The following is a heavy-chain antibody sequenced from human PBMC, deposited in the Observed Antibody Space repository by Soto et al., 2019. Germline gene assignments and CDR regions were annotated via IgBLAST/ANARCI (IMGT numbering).Heavy chain of an antibody. CDR3: AKDLLGANPFEY. V-gene: IGHV3-23*01. CDR1: GFTFSSYA. CDR2: IXXNXGXX. D-gene: IGHD1-26*01. J-gene: IGHJ4*02. Sequence: GGSLRLSCAASGFTFSSYAISWVRQAPGKGLXWVXVIXXNXGXXXYXXSVKGRFTISRDNSKNTLYLQMNSLRAEDTAIYYCAKDLLGANPFEYWGQGTLVTVSS.